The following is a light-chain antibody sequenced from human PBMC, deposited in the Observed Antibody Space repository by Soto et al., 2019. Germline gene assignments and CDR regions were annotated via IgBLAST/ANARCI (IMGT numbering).Light chain of an antibody. J-gene: IGKJ1*01. CDR3: LQDYNYPWT. CDR2: AAS. CDR1: QGIRND. V-gene: IGKV1-6*01. Sequence: ALQMTQSPSSLSASVGDRVTITCRASQGIRNDLGWYQQKPGKAPKLLIYAASSLQSGVPSRFSGSGSGTDFTLTISSLQPEDCATYYCLQDYNYPWTFGQGTKVEIK.